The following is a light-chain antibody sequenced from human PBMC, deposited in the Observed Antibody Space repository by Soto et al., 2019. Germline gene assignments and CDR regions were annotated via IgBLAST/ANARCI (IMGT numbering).Light chain of an antibody. CDR2: DAS. CDR1: QSVSRY. Sequence: IMLTQSAAAVSLSPGARATLSCRASQSVSRYLAWYQQKPGQAPRLLIYDASNRATGIPARFSGSGSGTEFTLPISSLEPEDFAIYYCQQRSNWPTWTFGQGTKVDIK. CDR3: QQRSNWPTWT. V-gene: IGKV3-11*01. J-gene: IGKJ1*01.